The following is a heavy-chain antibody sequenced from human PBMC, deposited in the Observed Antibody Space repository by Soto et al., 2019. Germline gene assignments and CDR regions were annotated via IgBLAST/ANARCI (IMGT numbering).Heavy chain of an antibody. CDR1: GGTFSSYT. D-gene: IGHD2-2*01. CDR3: ARGGYCSSTSCSYMDV. V-gene: IGHV1-69*02. CDR2: IIPILGIA. J-gene: IGHJ6*03. Sequence: ASVKVSCKASGGTFSSYTISWVRQAPGQGLEWMGRIIPILGIANYAQKFQGRVTITADKSTSTAYMELSSLRSEDTAVYYCARGGYCSSTSCSYMDVWGKGTTVTVSS.